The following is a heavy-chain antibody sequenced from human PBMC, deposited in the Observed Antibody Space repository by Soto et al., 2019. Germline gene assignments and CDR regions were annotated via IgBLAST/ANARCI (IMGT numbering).Heavy chain of an antibody. CDR2: IKHLESEK. Sequence: PGGSLRLSCAASGFTFTNYWMNWVRQPPGKGLEWVANIKHLESEKFYVGSVRGRFTISRDNAKNSVYLQMDSLRAEDTAVYYCASALGYCSGGRCYWDHFDYWGQGTLVTVSS. V-gene: IGHV3-7*01. J-gene: IGHJ4*02. CDR3: ASALGYCSGGRCYWDHFDY. CDR1: GFTFTNYW. D-gene: IGHD2-15*01.